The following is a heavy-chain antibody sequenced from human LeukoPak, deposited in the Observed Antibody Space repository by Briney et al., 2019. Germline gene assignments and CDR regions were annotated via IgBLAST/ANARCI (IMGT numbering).Heavy chain of an antibody. Sequence: PTETLSLTCTVSGYSISSGYYWGWIRQPPGKGLEWIGSIYHSGSTYYNPSLKSRVTISVDTSKNQFSLKLSSVTAADTAVYYCARDLWGSRYYFDYWGQGTLVTVSA. CDR1: GYSISSGYY. J-gene: IGHJ4*02. CDR3: ARDLWGSRYYFDY. CDR2: IYHSGST. V-gene: IGHV4-38-2*02. D-gene: IGHD7-27*01.